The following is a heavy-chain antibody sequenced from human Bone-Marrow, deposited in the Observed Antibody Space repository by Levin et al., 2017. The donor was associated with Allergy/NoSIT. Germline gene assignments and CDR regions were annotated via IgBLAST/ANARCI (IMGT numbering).Heavy chain of an antibody. CDR2: IYHSGST. CDR3: ARVFVEDGDHFAGAFDI. Sequence: SETLSLTCAVSGGSISSSNWWSWVRQPPGKGLEWIGEIYHSGSTNYNPSLKSRVTISVDKSKNQFSLKLSSVTAADTAVYYCARVFVEDGDHFAGAFDIWGQGTMVTVSS. V-gene: IGHV4-4*02. D-gene: IGHD7-27*01. CDR1: GGSISSSNW. J-gene: IGHJ3*02.